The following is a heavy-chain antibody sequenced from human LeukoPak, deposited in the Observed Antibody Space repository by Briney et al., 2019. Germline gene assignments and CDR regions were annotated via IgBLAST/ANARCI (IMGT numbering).Heavy chain of an antibody. Sequence: ASVKVSCXASGYTFTGYYMHWVRQAPGEGLEWMEWINPNSGGTNYAQTFQGRVTMTRDTSISTAYMELSRLRSDETAVYYCARDKLALGDYWGQGTLVTVSS. V-gene: IGHV1-2*02. D-gene: IGHD1-1*01. CDR2: INPNSGGT. J-gene: IGHJ4*02. CDR3: ARDKLALGDY. CDR1: GYTFTGYY.